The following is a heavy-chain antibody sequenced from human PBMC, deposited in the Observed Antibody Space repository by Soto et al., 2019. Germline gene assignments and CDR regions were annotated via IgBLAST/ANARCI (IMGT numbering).Heavy chain of an antibody. V-gene: IGHV4-61*08. CDR2: MYFGGSF. J-gene: IGHJ5*02. D-gene: IGHD3-22*01. CDR1: GGSISSGDYY. CDR3: ARSYYDSTGFAVDP. Sequence: SETLSLTCTVSGGSISSGDYYWSWIRQPPGKGLEWIGFMYFGGSFNYNPSLTSRATISVETSKNQFSMKLTSVTASDTAVYYCARSYYDSTGFAVDPWGQGTLVTSPQ.